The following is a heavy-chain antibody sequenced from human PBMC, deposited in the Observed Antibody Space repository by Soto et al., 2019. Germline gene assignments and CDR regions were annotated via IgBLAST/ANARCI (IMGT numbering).Heavy chain of an antibody. CDR3: PTDMGYSSSGYLEVWYV. J-gene: IGHJ6*02. Sequence: EVQLVESGGGLVKPGGSLRLSCAASGFTFSNAWMSWVRQAPGKGLEWVGHIKSKTDGGTTDYAAPVKVTSTISRDDSKNTLYLQMNRLTTEGTAVYDCPTDMGYSSSGYLEVWYVWGQGTTVTVCS. D-gene: IGHD6-13*01. V-gene: IGHV3-15*01. CDR1: GFTFSNAW. CDR2: IKSKTDGGTT.